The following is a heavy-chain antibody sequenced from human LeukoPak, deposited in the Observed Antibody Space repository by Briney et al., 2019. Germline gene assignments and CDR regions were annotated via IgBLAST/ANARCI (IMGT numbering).Heavy chain of an antibody. CDR3: ARVGATIEYFDY. CDR2: IKQDGSEK. D-gene: IGHD5-12*01. J-gene: IGHJ4*02. CDR1: GFTFSSYW. V-gene: IGHV3-7*01. Sequence: GGSLRLSCAASGFTFSSYWMSWVRQAPGKGLEWVANIKQDGSEKYYVDSVKGRFTIFRDNTKNSLYLQMNSLRAEDTAVYYCARVGATIEYFDYWGQGRLVTVSS.